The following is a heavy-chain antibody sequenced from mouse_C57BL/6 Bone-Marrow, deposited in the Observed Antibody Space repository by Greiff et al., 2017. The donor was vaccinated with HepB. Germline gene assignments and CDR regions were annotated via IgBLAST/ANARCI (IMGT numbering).Heavy chain of an antibody. CDR1: GFSFNTYA. CDR3: VILGNYAMDY. Sequence: EVQLQESGGGLVQPKGSLKLSCAASGFSFNTYAMNWVRQAPGKGLEWVARIRSKSNNYATYYADSVKDRFTISRDDSESMLYLQMNNLKTEDTAMYYCVILGNYAMDYWGQGTSVTVSS. V-gene: IGHV10-1*01. CDR2: IRSKSNNYAT. D-gene: IGHD4-1*01. J-gene: IGHJ4*01.